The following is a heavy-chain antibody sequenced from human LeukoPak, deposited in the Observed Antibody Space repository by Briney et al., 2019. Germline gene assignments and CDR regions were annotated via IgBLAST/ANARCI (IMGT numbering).Heavy chain of an antibody. V-gene: IGHV4-59*01. CDR3: ARDMVRERSFDY. D-gene: IGHD3-10*01. CDR2: IYYSGST. Sequence: PSETLSLTCTVSGGSISSYYWSWIRQPPGKGLEWTGYIYYSGSTKYNPSLKGRVTISGDTSKNQFSLKLSSVTAADTAVYYCARDMVRERSFDYWGQGTLVTVSS. J-gene: IGHJ4*02. CDR1: GGSISSYY.